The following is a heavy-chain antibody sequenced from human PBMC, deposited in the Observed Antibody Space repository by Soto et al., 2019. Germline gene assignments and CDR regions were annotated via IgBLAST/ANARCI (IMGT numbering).Heavy chain of an antibody. CDR2: IDWDDDK. CDR1: GFSLSTSGMC. D-gene: IGHD4-17*01. V-gene: IGHV2-70*11. Sequence: GPTLVNPPQTLTLTCTFSGFSLSTSGMCVSWIRQPPGKALEWLARIDWDDDKYYSTSLKTRLTISKDTSKNQVVLTMTNMDPVDTATYYCARILGGHDYGDYVDYWGQGTLVTVSS. J-gene: IGHJ4*02. CDR3: ARILGGHDYGDYVDY.